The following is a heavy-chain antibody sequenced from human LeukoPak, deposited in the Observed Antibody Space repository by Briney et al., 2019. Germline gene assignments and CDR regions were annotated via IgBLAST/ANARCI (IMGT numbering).Heavy chain of an antibody. CDR1: GYTFSGYY. Sequence: GASVKVFCKASGYTFSGYYMHWVRQAPAQGLEWMGWINPNSGGTKYAQKFQGRVTMTEDTSTGTAYMELSSLRSEDTAVYYCATVSADKMDSSGYPLRYWGQGSLVTVSS. V-gene: IGHV1-2*02. CDR3: ATVSADKMDSSGYPLRY. CDR2: INPNSGGT. J-gene: IGHJ4*02. D-gene: IGHD3-22*01.